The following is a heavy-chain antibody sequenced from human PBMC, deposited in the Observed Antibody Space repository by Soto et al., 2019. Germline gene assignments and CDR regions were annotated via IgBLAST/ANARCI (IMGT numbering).Heavy chain of an antibody. V-gene: IGHV2-5*02. CDR1: GFSLTTRGVG. CDR3: AHSPNYYQYDWFDP. CDR2: IYWDDDK. Sequence: QITLKESGPTLVKPTQTLTLTCTFSGFSLTTRGVGVGWIRQPPGKALECLALIYWDDDKRYSPSLQSRLSISKDTSKNQVVLTMTNVDPVDTATYYCAHSPNYYQYDWFDPWGQGTLVSVS. J-gene: IGHJ5*02. D-gene: IGHD3-16*01.